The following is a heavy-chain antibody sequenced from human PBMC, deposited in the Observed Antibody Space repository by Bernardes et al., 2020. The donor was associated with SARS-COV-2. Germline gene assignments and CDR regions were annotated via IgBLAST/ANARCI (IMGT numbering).Heavy chain of an antibody. V-gene: IGHV4-59*01. J-gene: IGHJ6*02. D-gene: IGHD2-21*02. Sequence: SETLSLTCTVSGGYIGNYYWSWIRMPPGKRLEWMGYVHYTGETRYNPSVESRVTMSMDASKGQFSLKLDSVTAADTAVYYCVRYCRGGDCSLYAVDVWGQGTTVIVSS. CDR3: VRYCRGGDCSLYAVDV. CDR2: VHYTGET. CDR1: GGYIGNYY.